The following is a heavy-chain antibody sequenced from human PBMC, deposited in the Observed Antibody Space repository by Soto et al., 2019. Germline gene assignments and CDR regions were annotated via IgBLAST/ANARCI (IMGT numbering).Heavy chain of an antibody. V-gene: IGHV3-23*01. CDR3: AKDLIQDTAMVPLGMDV. Sequence: PGGSLRLSCVASGFSFSTYSMAWVRQAAGKGLEWVSAISGSGGSTYYADSVKGRFTISRDNSKNTLYLQMNSLRAEDTAVYYCAKDLIQDTAMVPLGMDVWGQGTTVTVSS. D-gene: IGHD5-18*01. CDR1: GFSFSTYS. J-gene: IGHJ6*02. CDR2: ISGSGGST.